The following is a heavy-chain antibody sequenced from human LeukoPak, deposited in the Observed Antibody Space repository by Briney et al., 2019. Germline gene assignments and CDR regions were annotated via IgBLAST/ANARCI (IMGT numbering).Heavy chain of an antibody. CDR3: ARSYGGYTDS. D-gene: IGHD5-12*01. Sequence: PGGSLRLSCAASGNYRMHWVRQAPGKGLVWVSHINSDGSWTSYADSVKGRFTISRDNAKNSLYLQMNSLRDEDTAVYYCARSYGGYTDSWGQGTLVTVSS. J-gene: IGHJ4*02. CDR2: INSDGSWT. V-gene: IGHV3-74*01. CDR1: GNYR.